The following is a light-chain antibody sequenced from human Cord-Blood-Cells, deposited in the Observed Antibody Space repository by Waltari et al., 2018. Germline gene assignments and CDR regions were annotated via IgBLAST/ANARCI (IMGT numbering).Light chain of an antibody. J-gene: IGLJ2*01. CDR2: VVS. CDR3: SSYTSSSTVV. V-gene: IGLV2-14*01. Sequence: QSALTQPDSVSASPGQSITISCTGTSSDVGGYNYVSWYQQHPGKAPQLMIYVVSNRPSGVSNRFSGSKSGNTASLTISGLQAEDEADYYCSSYTSSSTVVFGGGTKLTVL. CDR1: SSDVGGYNY.